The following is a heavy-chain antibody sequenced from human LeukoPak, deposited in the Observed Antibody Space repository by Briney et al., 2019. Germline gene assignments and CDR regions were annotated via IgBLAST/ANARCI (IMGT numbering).Heavy chain of an antibody. Sequence: GSLTLSCAASGFTLSTYTMNWLGQAPGEGRAWVSRISSDESNTNYADSVKGRFTTSRDNAKNTLYLQMNSLRAEDTAVYGCAKVQGSSSWYYYYGMVVWGQGTTVTVSS. CDR3: AKVQGSSSWYYYYGMVV. CDR1: GFTLSTYT. V-gene: IGHV3-74*01. CDR2: ISSDESNT. J-gene: IGHJ6*02. D-gene: IGHD6-13*01.